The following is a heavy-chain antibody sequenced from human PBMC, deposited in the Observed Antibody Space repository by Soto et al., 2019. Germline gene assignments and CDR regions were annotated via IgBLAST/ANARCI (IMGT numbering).Heavy chain of an antibody. CDR2: ILSDGNNK. D-gene: IGHD1-26*01. CDR3: ARDDEGGSDCDLGY. CDR1: GFTLSSHA. J-gene: IGHJ4*02. V-gene: IGHV3-30-3*01. Sequence: QVQLVESGGGVVQPGRSLRLSCVVSGFTLSSHAMHWVRQAPGKGLEWVALILSDGNNKYYADSDKGRFTTSRDNSKNTMYLQMNSLRVEDTAVYYCARDDEGGSDCDLGYWGQGALVTVSS.